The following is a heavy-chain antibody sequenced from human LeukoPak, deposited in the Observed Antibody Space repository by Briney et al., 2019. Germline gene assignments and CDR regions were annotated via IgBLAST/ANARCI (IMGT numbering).Heavy chain of an antibody. D-gene: IGHD2-2*01. CDR2: ISTDGGGT. V-gene: IGHV3-64*01. J-gene: IGHJ4*02. CDR1: GFTFSIYA. CDR3: ARWGSTSCYDY. Sequence: GGSLRLSCVASGFTFSIYAMHWVHQAPGKGLEYVSAISTDGGGTYYANSVKGRFTISRDNSKNTLYLQMGSLRAEDMAVYYCARWGSTSCYDYWGQGTLVTVSS.